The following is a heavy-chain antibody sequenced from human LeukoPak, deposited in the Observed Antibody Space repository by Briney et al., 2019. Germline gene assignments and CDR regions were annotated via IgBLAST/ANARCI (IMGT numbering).Heavy chain of an antibody. J-gene: IGHJ4*02. CDR1: GGSVINTNW. CDR3: AREGGFYRPLDY. CDR2: VHLDGRT. Sequence: SETLSLTCGVSGGSVINTNWWTWVRQPPGKGLEWIGEVHLDGRTNYNPSLESRLTMSVDVSENQVSLKLTSVTAADTAVYYCAREGGFYRPLDYSGQGTLVTVSA. D-gene: IGHD3-3*01. V-gene: IGHV4-4*02.